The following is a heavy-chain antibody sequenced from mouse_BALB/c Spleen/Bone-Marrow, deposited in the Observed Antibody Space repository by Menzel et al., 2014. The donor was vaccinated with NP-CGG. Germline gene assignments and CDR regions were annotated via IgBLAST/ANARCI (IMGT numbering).Heavy chain of an antibody. D-gene: IGHD2-4*01. J-gene: IGHJ2*01. Sequence: EVKLVESGPELVKPGASVKISCKASGYSFTGYFINWVMQNRGKSLEWIGRINPYNADTFYNQMFKGKATLTVDKSSYTAHMELRSLASEDSAVYYCARSYDYDKRSDYWGQGTTLAVSS. CDR2: INPYNADT. CDR1: GYSFTGYF. CDR3: ARSYDYDKRSDY. V-gene: IGHV1-20*02.